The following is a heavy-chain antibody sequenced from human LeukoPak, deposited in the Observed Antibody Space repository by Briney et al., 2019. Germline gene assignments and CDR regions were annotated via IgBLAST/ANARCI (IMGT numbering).Heavy chain of an antibody. CDR1: GFTFSSYG. Sequence: GRSLRLSCAASGFTFSSYGMHWVRQAPGKGLEWVAVIWYDGSNKYYADSVKGRFTISRDNAKNSLYLQMNSLRAEDTAVYYCARDLGGSYHPFFDYWGQGTLVTVSS. CDR3: ARDLGGSYHPFFDY. V-gene: IGHV3-33*01. D-gene: IGHD1-26*01. J-gene: IGHJ4*02. CDR2: IWYDGSNK.